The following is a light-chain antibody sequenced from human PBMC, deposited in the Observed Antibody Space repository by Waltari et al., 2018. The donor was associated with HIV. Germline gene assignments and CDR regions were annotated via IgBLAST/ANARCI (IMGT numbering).Light chain of an antibody. V-gene: IGLV2-8*01. CDR1: SSDIGGYTY. CDR2: EVS. Sequence: QSALTQPPSASGSPGQSVTISCTGTSSDIGGYTYVSWYQQYPGKAPKLMIYEVSKRPSGVPDRFSGSKSANTAALTVSGLQAEEEADYYCSSYGGSANLLFGGGTKLTVL. J-gene: IGLJ2*01. CDR3: SSYGGSANLL.